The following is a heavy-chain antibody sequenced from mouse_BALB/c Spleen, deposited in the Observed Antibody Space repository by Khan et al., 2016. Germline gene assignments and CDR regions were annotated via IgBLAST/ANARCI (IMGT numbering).Heavy chain of an antibody. CDR1: GYTFTSYC. CDR3: ARTLDECDVDY. V-gene: IGHV1S81*02. D-gene: IGHD6-1*01. Sequence: QVQLQEPGAELVKPGASVKLSCKASGYTFTSYCMHWVKQRPGQGLEWIGEINPSNGRTNYNEKFKSKATLTVDKSTSTVYMQLSSLTSEDSAAYTCARTLDECDVDYWGQGTTLTVSS. J-gene: IGHJ2*01. CDR2: INPSNGRT.